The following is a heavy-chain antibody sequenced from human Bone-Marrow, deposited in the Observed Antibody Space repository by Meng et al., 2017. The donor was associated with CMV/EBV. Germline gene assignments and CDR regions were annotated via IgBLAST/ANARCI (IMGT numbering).Heavy chain of an antibody. Sequence: GGSLRLSCAASGFTFSSYAMHWVRQAPGKGLEWVAVISYDGSNKYYADSVKGRFTISRDNSKNTLYLQMNSLRAEDTAVYYCARDRRVSFGELVDAFDIWGQGTRVTGSS. D-gene: IGHD3-10*01. CDR3: ARDRRVSFGELVDAFDI. CDR1: GFTFSSYA. J-gene: IGHJ3*02. V-gene: IGHV3-30-3*01. CDR2: ISYDGSNK.